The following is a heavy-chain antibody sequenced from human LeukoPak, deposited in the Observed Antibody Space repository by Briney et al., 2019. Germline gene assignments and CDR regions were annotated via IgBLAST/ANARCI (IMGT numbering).Heavy chain of an antibody. CDR2: INPNSGGT. V-gene: IGHV1-2*02. CDR3: ARARFGSGYLNDY. J-gene: IGHJ4*02. CDR1: GYTFTGYY. Sequence: ASVKVSCKASGYTFTGYYMHWVRQAPGQGLEWMRWINPNSGGTNYAQKFQGRVTMTRDTSISTAYMELSRLRSDDTAVYYCARARFGSGYLNDYWGQGTLVTVSS. D-gene: IGHD3-22*01.